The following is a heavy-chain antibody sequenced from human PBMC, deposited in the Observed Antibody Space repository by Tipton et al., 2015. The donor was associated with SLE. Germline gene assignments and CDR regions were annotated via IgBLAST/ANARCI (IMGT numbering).Heavy chain of an antibody. CDR3: ARGKYSGYVY. CDR1: GGSISSHY. V-gene: IGHV4-59*11. Sequence: LRLSCTVSGGSISSHYWSWIRQPPGKGLEWIGYIYYSGSTNYNPSLKSRVTISVDTSKNQFSLKLSSVTAADTALYYCARGKYSGYVYWGQGTLVTVSS. J-gene: IGHJ4*02. CDR2: IYYSGST. D-gene: IGHD5-12*01.